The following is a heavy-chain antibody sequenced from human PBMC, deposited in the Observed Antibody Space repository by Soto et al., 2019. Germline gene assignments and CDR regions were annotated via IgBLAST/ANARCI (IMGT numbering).Heavy chain of an antibody. CDR2: ISSSGSTI. CDR3: ARVHCSSTSCYTTHNWGNYYYGMDV. CDR1: GFTFSDYY. V-gene: IGHV3-11*01. J-gene: IGHJ6*02. Sequence: PGGSLRLSCAASGFTFSDYYMSWIRQAPGKGLEWASYISSSGSTIYYADSVKGRFTISRDNAKNSLYLQMNSLRAEDTAVYYCARVHCSSTSCYTTHNWGNYYYGMDVWGQGTTVTVSS. D-gene: IGHD2-2*02.